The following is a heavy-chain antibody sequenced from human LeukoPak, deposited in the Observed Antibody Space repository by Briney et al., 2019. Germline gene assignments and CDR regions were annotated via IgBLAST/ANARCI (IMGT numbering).Heavy chain of an antibody. CDR3: ARDATGSEGFDY. CDR2: ISSSSSYI. J-gene: IGHJ4*02. CDR1: GFTFSSYS. V-gene: IGHV3-21*01. Sequence: GGSLRLSWAASGFTFSSYSMNWVRQAPGKGLEWVSSISSSSSYIYYADSVKGRFTISRDNAKNSLYLQMNSLRAEDTAVYYCARDATGSEGFDYWGQGTLVTVSS. D-gene: IGHD3-10*01.